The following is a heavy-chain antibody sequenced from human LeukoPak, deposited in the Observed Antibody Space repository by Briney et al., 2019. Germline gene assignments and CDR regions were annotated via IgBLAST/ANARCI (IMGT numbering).Heavy chain of an antibody. D-gene: IGHD4-23*01. CDR2: ISYDGSNK. CDR3: AKDGKASAPHYYYYYYMDV. Sequence: GGSLRLSCAASGFTFSSSTMHWVRQAPGKGLEWVAVISYDGSNKYYADSVKGRFTISRDNSKNTLYLQMNSLRAEDTAVYYCAKDGKASAPHYYYYYYMDVWGKGTTVTISS. CDR1: GFTFSSST. J-gene: IGHJ6*03. V-gene: IGHV3-30*04.